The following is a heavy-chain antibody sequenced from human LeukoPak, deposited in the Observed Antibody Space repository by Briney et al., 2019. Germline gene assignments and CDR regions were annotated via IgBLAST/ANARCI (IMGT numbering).Heavy chain of an antibody. V-gene: IGHV3-9*01. CDR2: ISWNSGSI. CDR3: AKAQGSGSYYLAEYFQH. CDR1: GFTFDDYA. J-gene: IGHJ1*01. Sequence: PGGSLRLSCAASGFTFDDYAMHWVRQAPGKGLEWVSGISWNSGSIGYADSVKGRFTISRDNAKNSLYLQMNSLRAEDTALYYCAKAQGSGSYYLAEYFQHWGQGTLVTVSS. D-gene: IGHD3-10*01.